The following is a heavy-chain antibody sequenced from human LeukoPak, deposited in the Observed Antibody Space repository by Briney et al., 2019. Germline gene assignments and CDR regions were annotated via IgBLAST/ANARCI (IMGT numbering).Heavy chain of an antibody. D-gene: IGHD6-13*01. J-gene: IGHJ4*02. Sequence: GGSLRLSCAASGFTFSSYSMNWVRQAPGKGLEWVSSISSSSSYINYADSVKGRFTISGDNAKNSLYLQMNSLRAEDTAVYYCARYIAAAGLDYWGQGTLVTVSS. CDR1: GFTFSSYS. CDR2: ISSSSSYI. V-gene: IGHV3-21*01. CDR3: ARYIAAAGLDY.